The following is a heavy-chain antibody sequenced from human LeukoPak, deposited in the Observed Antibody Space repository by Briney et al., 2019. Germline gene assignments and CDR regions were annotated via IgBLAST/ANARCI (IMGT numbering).Heavy chain of an antibody. J-gene: IGHJ5*02. CDR3: ARTAFAYYYDSSGSGANNWFDP. V-gene: IGHV1-18*01. CDR2: ISAYNGDT. Sequence: ASVKVSCKSSGYTFTSYGISWVRQAPGQGLEWMGWISAYNGDTNYSQKLQGRVTMTTDTSTSTVYMELSSLRSEDTAVYYCARTAFAYYYDSSGSGANNWFDPWGQGTLVTVSS. CDR1: GYTFTSYG. D-gene: IGHD3-22*01.